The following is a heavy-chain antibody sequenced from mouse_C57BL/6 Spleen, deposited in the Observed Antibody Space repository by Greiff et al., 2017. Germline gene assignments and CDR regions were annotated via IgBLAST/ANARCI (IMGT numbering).Heavy chain of an antibody. CDR1: GYTFTDYY. J-gene: IGHJ2*01. CDR3: ARGYDGYYDFDY. V-gene: IGHV1-26*01. CDR2: INPNTGGT. D-gene: IGHD2-3*01. Sequence: EVQLQQSGPELVQPGASVKISCKASGYTFTDYYMNWVKQSHGKSLEWIGDINPNTGGTSYNQKFKGKATLTVDKSSSTAYMELRSLTSEDSAVYYCARGYDGYYDFDYWGQGTTLTVSS.